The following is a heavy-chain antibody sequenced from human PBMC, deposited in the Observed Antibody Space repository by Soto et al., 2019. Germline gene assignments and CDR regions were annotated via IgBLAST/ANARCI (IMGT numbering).Heavy chain of an antibody. Sequence: GESLKISCQGSGYTFTGHWISWVRQMPGKGLEWMGRIDPSDSYTDYSPTVQGHVTMSADKSINTAYLQWSSLQASDTAVYYCTSHTGYDSSLDYWGQGTLVT. CDR3: TSHTGYDSSLDY. J-gene: IGHJ4*02. V-gene: IGHV5-10-1*01. CDR2: IDPSDSYT. D-gene: IGHD5-12*01. CDR1: GYTFTGHW.